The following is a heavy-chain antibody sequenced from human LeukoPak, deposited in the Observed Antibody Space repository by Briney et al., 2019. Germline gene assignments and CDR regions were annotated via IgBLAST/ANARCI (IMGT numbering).Heavy chain of an antibody. CDR3: ARVNDYGDYEGGYYFDY. CDR1: GGSISSGGYS. D-gene: IGHD4-17*01. V-gene: IGHV4-30-2*01. CDR2: IYHSGST. J-gene: IGHJ4*02. Sequence: SETLSLTCAVSGGSISSGGYSWSWIRQPPGKGLEWIGYIYHSGSTYYNPSLKSRVTISVDRSKNQFSLKLSSVTAADTAVYYCARVNDYGDYEGGYYFDYWGQGTLVTVSS.